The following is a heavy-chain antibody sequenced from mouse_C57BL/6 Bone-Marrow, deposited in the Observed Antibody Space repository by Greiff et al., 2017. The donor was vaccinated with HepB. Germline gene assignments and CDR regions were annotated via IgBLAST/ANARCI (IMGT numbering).Heavy chain of an antibody. Sequence: EVQRVESEGGLVQPGSSMKLSCTASGFTFSDYYMAWVRQVPEKGLEWVANINYDGSSTYYLDSLKSRFIISRDNAKNILYLQMSSLKSEDTATYYCARDLMDYYDYDVGAMDYWGQGTSVTVSS. CDR1: GFTFSDYY. CDR3: ARDLMDYYDYDVGAMDY. J-gene: IGHJ4*01. V-gene: IGHV5-16*01. CDR2: INYDGSST. D-gene: IGHD2-4*01.